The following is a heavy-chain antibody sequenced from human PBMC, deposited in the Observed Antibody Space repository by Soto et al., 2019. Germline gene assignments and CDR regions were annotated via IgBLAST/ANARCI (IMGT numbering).Heavy chain of an antibody. Sequence: LGESLNISCKGSRYSFTSYWIGWVRQMPGKGLEWMGIIYPGDCDTRYSPSFQGQVTISADKSISTAYLQWSSLKASDTAMYYCARPFGSGSYPEQDYCMDVWGKGTTVTVSS. CDR3: ARPFGSGSYPEQDYCMDV. CDR2: IYPGDCDT. CDR1: RYSFTSYW. V-gene: IGHV5-51*01. J-gene: IGHJ6*03. D-gene: IGHD3-10*01.